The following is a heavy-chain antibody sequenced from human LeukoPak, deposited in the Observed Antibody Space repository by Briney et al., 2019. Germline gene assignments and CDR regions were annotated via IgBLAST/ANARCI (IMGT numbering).Heavy chain of an antibody. D-gene: IGHD1-26*01. CDR2: MHFSGSP. CDR1: GVSVSDTDYY. J-gene: IGHJ4*02. Sequence: SETLSLTRIVSGVSVSDTDYYWGWVRHPPGKTLEWIGSMHFSGSPFYSPSLESRFSMSVDTSKNQFSLHLRSVTAADTAVYYCARDEVGAKGRPFDYWGRGILVTVSS. V-gene: IGHV4-39*07. CDR3: ARDEVGAKGRPFDY.